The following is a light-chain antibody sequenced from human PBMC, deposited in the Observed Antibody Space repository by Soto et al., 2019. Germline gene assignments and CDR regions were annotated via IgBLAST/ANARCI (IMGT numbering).Light chain of an antibody. J-gene: IGKJ1*01. CDR3: QQYNDWLWT. V-gene: IGKV3-15*01. CDR1: QSVAND. CDR2: GAS. Sequence: ERVMTQSPATLSVSPGERATLSCRASQSVANDLAWYQHKPGQAPRLLIYGASTRPTGIPARFSGRGSGTEFTLTITSLQSEDFAVYYCQQYNDWLWTFGQGTKVDIK.